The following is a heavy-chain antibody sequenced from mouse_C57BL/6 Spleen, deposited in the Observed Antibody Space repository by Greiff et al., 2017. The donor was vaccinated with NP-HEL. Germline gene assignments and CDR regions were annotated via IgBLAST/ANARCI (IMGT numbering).Heavy chain of an antibody. CDR3: ARERNTRGAMDY. CDR1: GYTFTSYW. J-gene: IGHJ4*01. CDR2: IDPSDSYT. D-gene: IGHD5-2*01. Sequence: QVQLQQPGAELVMPGASVKLSCKASGYTFTSYWMHWVKQRPGQGLEWIGEIDPSDSYTNYNQKFKGKSTLTVDKSSSTAYMQLSSLTSEDCAVYYCARERNTRGAMDYWGQGTSVTVSS. V-gene: IGHV1-69*01.